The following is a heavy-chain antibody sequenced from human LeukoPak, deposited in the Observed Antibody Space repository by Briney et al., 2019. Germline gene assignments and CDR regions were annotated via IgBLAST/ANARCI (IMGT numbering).Heavy chain of an antibody. CDR1: GGSISSYY. D-gene: IGHD3-22*01. CDR2: IYYTGST. V-gene: IGHV4-59*08. Sequence: SETLSLTCTVSGGSISSYYWSWIRQPPGKGLEWIGYIYYTGSTNYNPSLKSRVTISINTSKNQFSLKLSSVTAADTALYYCARQHSSSYYYFDYWGQGTLVTVSS. J-gene: IGHJ4*02. CDR3: ARQHSSSYYYFDY.